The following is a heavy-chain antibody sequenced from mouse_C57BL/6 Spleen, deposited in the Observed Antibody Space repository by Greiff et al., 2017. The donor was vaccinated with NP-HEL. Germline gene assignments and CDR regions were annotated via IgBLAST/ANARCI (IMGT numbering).Heavy chain of an antibody. Sequence: QVQLQQSGPELVKPGASVKISCKASGYAFSSSWMNWVKQRPGKGLEWIGRIYPGDGDTNYNGKFKGKATLTADKSSSTAYMELRSLTSEDSAVYYCTIIYDGYPTWFAYWGQGTLVTVSA. CDR2: IYPGDGDT. CDR1: GYAFSSSW. CDR3: TIIYDGYPTWFAY. D-gene: IGHD2-3*01. J-gene: IGHJ3*01. V-gene: IGHV1-82*01.